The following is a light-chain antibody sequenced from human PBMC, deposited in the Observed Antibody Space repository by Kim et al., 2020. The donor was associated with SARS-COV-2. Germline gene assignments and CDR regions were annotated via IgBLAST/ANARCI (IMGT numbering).Light chain of an antibody. CDR2: DVT. J-gene: IGLJ3*02. CDR1: SSDVGVYDY. Sequence: GQSVTISCTGTSSDVGVYDYVSWFQQRPGEGPKLIIYDVTKRPSGVPDRFSGSKSGKTASLSISGLRAEDEADYYCSSYAGSYTLLFGGGTQLTVL. V-gene: IGLV2-11*01. CDR3: SSYAGSYTLL.